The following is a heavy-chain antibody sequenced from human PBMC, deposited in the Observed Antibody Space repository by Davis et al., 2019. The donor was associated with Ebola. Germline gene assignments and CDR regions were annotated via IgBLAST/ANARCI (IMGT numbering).Heavy chain of an antibody. V-gene: IGHV1-46*01. CDR3: ARGPAGDVVVTVPFDH. CDR2: INPNDGRT. J-gene: IGHJ4*02. CDR1: GYTFTNYY. Sequence: AASVKVSCKASGYTFTNYYMHWVRQAPGQGLEWMGMINPNDGRTIYAQKFQGRVTMTIDTSTTTAYMELRSLRSDDTALYYCARGPAGDVVVTVPFDHWGQGTLVTVSS. D-gene: IGHD2-21*02.